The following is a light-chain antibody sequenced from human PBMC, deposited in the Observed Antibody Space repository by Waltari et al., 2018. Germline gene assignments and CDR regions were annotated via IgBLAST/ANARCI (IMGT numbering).Light chain of an antibody. Sequence: QSVLTQPPSASGTPGQRVTISCSGRSPNTGRNYVYWYQHVPGAAPKLLIYRNNQRPSGAPDRFSGSKSGTSASLAISGLRSEDEADYYCAAWDDSLSRWLLGGGTKLTVL. CDR1: SPNTGRNY. CDR2: RNN. V-gene: IGLV1-47*01. J-gene: IGLJ3*02. CDR3: AAWDDSLSRWL.